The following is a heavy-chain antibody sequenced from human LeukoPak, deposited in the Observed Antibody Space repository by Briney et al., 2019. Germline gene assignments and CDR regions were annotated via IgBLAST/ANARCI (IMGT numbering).Heavy chain of an antibody. J-gene: IGHJ3*01. CDR1: GDSISDYY. V-gene: IGHV4-59*01. D-gene: IGHD1-7*01. CDR3: ARTRGTTPNVFDV. CDR2: IYYSGST. Sequence: SETLSLTCTVSGDSISDYYWSWIRQPPGKELEWIGYIYYSGSTNYNPSLKSRVTISIDSSQNQVSMKLSYVTAADTAMYYCARTRGTTPNVFDVWGQGTLVPVSS.